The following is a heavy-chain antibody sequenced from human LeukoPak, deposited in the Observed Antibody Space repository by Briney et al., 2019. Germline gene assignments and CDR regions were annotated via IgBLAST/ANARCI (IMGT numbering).Heavy chain of an antibody. V-gene: IGHV3-48*01. D-gene: IGHD6-19*01. Sequence: HAGGSLRLSCAASGFSFSPYSMNWVRQAPGKGLEWVSYINSVNTIYYADSVKGRFTISRDNAKNSVYLQMKSLRAEDTAVYYCARSVAGSFDYWGQGTLVTVSS. CDR3: ARSVAGSFDY. CDR1: GFSFSPYS. CDR2: INSVNTI. J-gene: IGHJ4*02.